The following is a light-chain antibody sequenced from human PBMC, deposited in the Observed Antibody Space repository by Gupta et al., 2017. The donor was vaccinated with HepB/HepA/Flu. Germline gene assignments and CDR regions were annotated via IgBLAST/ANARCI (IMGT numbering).Light chain of an antibody. CDR1: QSLVHSNGYNY. CDR3: MQALESPRT. V-gene: IGKV2-28*01. J-gene: IGKJ2*02. Sequence: DIVMTQSPLSLPVTPGEPASISCRSSQSLVHSNGYNYLDWYLQKPGQSPQLLIYLGSNRASGVPDRFSGSGSGADCTLKISRVETDDVGVDYCMQALESPRTFGQGTKLEIK. CDR2: LGS.